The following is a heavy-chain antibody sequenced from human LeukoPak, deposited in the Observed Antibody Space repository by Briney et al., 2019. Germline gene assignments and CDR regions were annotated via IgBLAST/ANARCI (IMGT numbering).Heavy chain of an antibody. CDR3: ARGGVVVVAATSPRGGLTAFDI. J-gene: IGHJ3*02. CDR2: INDSGST. V-gene: IGHV4-34*01. Sequence: SETLSLTCAVHGGSFSGYYWSWIRQPPGKGLEWIGEINDSGSTNYNPSLKSRVTISVDTSKNQFSLKLSSVTAPDTAVYYCARGGVVVVAATSPRGGLTAFDIWGQGAMVTVSS. CDR1: GGSFSGYY. D-gene: IGHD2-15*01.